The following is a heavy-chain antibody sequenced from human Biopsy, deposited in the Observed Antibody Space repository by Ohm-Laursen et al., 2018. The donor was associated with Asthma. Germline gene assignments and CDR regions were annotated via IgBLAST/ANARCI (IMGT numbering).Heavy chain of an antibody. Sequence: SSVKVSCKSLGGTFNTYVIGWVRQAPGQGLEWMGGINSVFGTTTYPQKFQDRVTITADDSTSTVYMELSSLRPEDTAVYYCVRKAGSCISRTCYSLDFWGQGTLVTVSS. J-gene: IGHJ4*02. D-gene: IGHD2-2*01. CDR3: VRKAGSCISRTCYSLDF. CDR2: INSVFGTT. CDR1: GGTFNTYV. V-gene: IGHV1-69*01.